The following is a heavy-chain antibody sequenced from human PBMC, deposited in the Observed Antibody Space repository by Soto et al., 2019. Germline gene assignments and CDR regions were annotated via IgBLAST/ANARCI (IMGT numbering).Heavy chain of an antibody. V-gene: IGHV1-69*12. D-gene: IGHD6-19*01. CDR2: IVPIFGTT. CDR1: GGTFSNCA. Sequence: QVQLVQSGAEVKKPGSSVKVSCKVSGGTFSNCAIDWVRLAPGHGLEWMGGIVPIFGTTYYTQKFQGRATIIADDSTTTAYLEMSSLRSEDWAIYYCARVEAVAGLYNYHGLDVWGQGTAVTVSS. J-gene: IGHJ6*02. CDR3: ARVEAVAGLYNYHGLDV.